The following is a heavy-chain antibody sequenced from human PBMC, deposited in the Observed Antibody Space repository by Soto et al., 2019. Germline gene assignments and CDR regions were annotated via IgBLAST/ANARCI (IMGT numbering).Heavy chain of an antibody. V-gene: IGHV3-7*01. CDR2: IKQDGSEK. J-gene: IGHJ5*02. D-gene: IGHD3-10*01. Sequence: EVQLVESGGGLAQPGGSLRLSGAASGLTFSSYWMTWVRQAPGKGLEWVANIKQDGSEKYYVDSVKGRFTISRDNAKNSLYLQMNNLRVEDTAVYYCARGEAIGDDPWGHGTLVTVSS. CDR3: ARGEAIGDDP. CDR1: GLTFSSYW.